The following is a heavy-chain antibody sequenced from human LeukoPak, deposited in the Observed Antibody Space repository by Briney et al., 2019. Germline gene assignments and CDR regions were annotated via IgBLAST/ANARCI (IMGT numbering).Heavy chain of an antibody. CDR2: IGSAGDT. CDR3: ARLTGSGWNYFDY. D-gene: IGHD6-19*01. J-gene: IGHJ4*02. V-gene: IGHV3-13*01. Sequence: GGSLRLSCAASGFTFSSFDMHWVRQPTGKSLEWVSGIGSAGDTYYPGSVKGRFTISRENAKNSLYLQMNSLRAGDTAVYYCARLTGSGWNYFDYWGQGTLVTVSS. CDR1: GFTFSSFD.